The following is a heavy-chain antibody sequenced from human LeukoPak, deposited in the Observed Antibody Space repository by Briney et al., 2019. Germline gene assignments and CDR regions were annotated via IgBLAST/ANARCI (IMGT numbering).Heavy chain of an antibody. D-gene: IGHD2-15*01. V-gene: IGHV3-23*01. J-gene: IGHJ1*01. Sequence: PGGSLRLSXAASGFTFSSYAMSWVRQAPGKGLEWVSAISGSGGSTYYADSVKGRFTISRDNSKNTLYLQMNSLRAEDTAVYYCAKDEYCSGGSCYPEYFQHWGQGTLVTVSS. CDR1: GFTFSSYA. CDR3: AKDEYCSGGSCYPEYFQH. CDR2: ISGSGGST.